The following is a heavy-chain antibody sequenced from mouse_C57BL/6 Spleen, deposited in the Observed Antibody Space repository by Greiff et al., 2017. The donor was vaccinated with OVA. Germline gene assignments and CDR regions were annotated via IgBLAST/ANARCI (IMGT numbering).Heavy chain of an antibody. D-gene: IGHD2-4*01. Sequence: VQLQQPGAELVKPGASVKMSCKASGYTFTSYWITWVKQRPGQGLEWIGDIYPGSGSTNYNEKFKSKATLTVDTSSSTAYMQLSSLTSEDSAVYDCARSRDYDERSVYWGQGTTLTVSS. CDR2: IYPGSGST. J-gene: IGHJ2*01. CDR1: GYTFTSYW. CDR3: ARSRDYDERSVY. V-gene: IGHV1-55*01.